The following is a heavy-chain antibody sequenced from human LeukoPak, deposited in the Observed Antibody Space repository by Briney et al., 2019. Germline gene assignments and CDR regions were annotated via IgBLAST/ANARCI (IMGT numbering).Heavy chain of an antibody. CDR3: AARPLMPPRFDY. D-gene: IGHD2-2*01. V-gene: IGHV3-23*01. CDR2: ISGGGGSA. CDR1: GFTFSSYP. J-gene: IGHJ4*02. Sequence: GGSLRLSCARSGFTFSSYPMSWVRQAPAKGLQWVSAISGGGGSAYYADSVKGRFTISGDNSKGTLYLQMHSLRAEDTAIYYCAARPLMPPRFDYWGQGTLVTVSS.